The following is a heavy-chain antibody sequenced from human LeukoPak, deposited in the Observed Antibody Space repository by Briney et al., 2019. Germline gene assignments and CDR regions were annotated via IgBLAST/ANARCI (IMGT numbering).Heavy chain of an antibody. CDR3: ARDFAMVRGVMTDYGMDV. V-gene: IGHV4-59*01. D-gene: IGHD3-10*01. CDR2: IYYSGNT. J-gene: IGHJ6*04. CDR1: GGSISSYY. Sequence: PSETLSLTCTVSGGSISSYYWSWIRQPPGKGLEWIGYIYYSGNTNYNPSLKSRVTISVDTFKNQFSLKLSSVTAADTAVYYCARDFAMVRGVMTDYGMDVWGKGTTVTVSS.